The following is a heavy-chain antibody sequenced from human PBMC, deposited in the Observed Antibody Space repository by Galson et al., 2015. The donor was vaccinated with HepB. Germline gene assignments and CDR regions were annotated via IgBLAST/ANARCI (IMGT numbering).Heavy chain of an antibody. J-gene: IGHJ4*02. CDR2: IYYSGST. CDR1: GGSISSYY. V-gene: IGHV4-59*08. Sequence: LSLTCTVSGGSISSYYWSWIRQPPGKGLEWIGYIYYSGSTNYNPSLKSRVTISVDTSKNQFSLKLSSVTAADTAVYYCARGGIARYYFDYWGQGTLVTVSS. D-gene: IGHD6-13*01. CDR3: ARGGIARYYFDY.